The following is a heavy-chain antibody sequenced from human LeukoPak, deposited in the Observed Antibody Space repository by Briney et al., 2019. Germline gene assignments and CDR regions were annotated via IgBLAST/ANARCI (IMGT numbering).Heavy chain of an antibody. CDR3: ATDLDYSGYFDL. CDR2: ISRKTDGGTT. CDR1: GFIFSNAW. V-gene: IGHV3-15*01. D-gene: IGHD2-15*01. Sequence: GGSVTLFCEASGFIFSNAWVIWARQAPGKGREWVGRISRKTDGGTTDHAAPVKGRFTISRDDSKNTLYLEMNSLKTEDTAVYYCATDLDYSGYFDLWGRGVLVTVSS. J-gene: IGHJ2*01.